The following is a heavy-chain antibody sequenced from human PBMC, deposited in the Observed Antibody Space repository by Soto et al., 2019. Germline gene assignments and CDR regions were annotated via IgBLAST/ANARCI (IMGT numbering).Heavy chain of an antibody. D-gene: IGHD6-13*01. CDR1: GGSISSYY. J-gene: IGHJ4*02. CDR3: ARHSSRYRKALDY. V-gene: IGHV4-59*08. Sequence: QVQLQESGPGLVKPSETLSLTCTVSGGSISSYYWSWIRQPPGKGLEWIGYIYYSGSTNYNPSLKGRVPISVDTSKNQFSLKLSSVTAAATAVYYCARHSSRYRKALDYWGQGTLVTVSS. CDR2: IYYSGST.